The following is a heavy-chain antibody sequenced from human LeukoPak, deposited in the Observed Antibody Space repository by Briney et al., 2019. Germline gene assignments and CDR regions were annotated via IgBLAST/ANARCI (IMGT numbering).Heavy chain of an antibody. CDR2: ISGSGGST. Sequence: GGSLRLSCAASGFTFSSYAMSWVRQAPGKGLEWVSAISGSGGSTYYADSVKGRFTISRDNSKNTLYLQMNSPRAEDTAVYYCAKDHIPIFGVVIPPYFDYWGQGTLVTVSS. D-gene: IGHD3-3*01. J-gene: IGHJ4*02. V-gene: IGHV3-23*01. CDR3: AKDHIPIFGVVIPPYFDY. CDR1: GFTFSSYA.